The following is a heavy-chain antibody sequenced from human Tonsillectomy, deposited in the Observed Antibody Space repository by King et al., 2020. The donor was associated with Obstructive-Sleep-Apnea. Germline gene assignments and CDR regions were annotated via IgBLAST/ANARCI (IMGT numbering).Heavy chain of an antibody. D-gene: IGHD2-2*01. CDR1: GGSFSGSY. V-gene: IGHV4-34*01. CDR3: ARVGVYCSSTSCSYGMDV. CDR2: INHSGST. Sequence: VPLQQWGAGLLTPSETLSLPCAVSGGSFSGSYWSWIRQPPGKGLEWIGEINHSGSTNYNPSLKSRVTISVDTSKNQFSLKLSSVTAADTAVYYCARVGVYCSSTSCSYGMDVWGQGTTVTVSS. J-gene: IGHJ6*02.